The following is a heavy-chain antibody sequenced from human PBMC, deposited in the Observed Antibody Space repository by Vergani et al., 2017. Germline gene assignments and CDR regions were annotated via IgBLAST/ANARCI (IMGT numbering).Heavy chain of an antibody. D-gene: IGHD4-17*01. J-gene: IGHJ4*02. V-gene: IGHV3-30*02. Sequence: QVQLVETGGGVVQPGGSLRLYCATSGFSFNTYGAHWVRQAPGKGLEWVAFIGYDGRIKYNVDSVKGRFTIPRDTSNKTLSLEMGRLRADDTAVYYCTIDGRENSDYGYFDYWGQGTLVTVSS. CDR1: GFSFNTYG. CDR2: IGYDGRIK. CDR3: TIDGRENSDYGYFDY.